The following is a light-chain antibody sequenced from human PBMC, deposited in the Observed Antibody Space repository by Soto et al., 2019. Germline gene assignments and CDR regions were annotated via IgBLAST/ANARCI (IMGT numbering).Light chain of an antibody. CDR2: GAS. CDR3: QQYGRSPFT. J-gene: IGKJ3*01. V-gene: IGKV3-20*01. Sequence: EIVLTQSPGTLSLSPGERATLSCRASQSVSSNNLAWYQQRPGQAPRVVIYGASTRATGIPERFSGSGSGTDFTLTISRLDPEDFAVYYCQQYGRSPFTFVPGTKVDIK. CDR1: QSVSSNN.